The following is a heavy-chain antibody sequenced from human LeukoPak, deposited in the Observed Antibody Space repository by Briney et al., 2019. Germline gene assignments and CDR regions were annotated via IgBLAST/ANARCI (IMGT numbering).Heavy chain of an antibody. J-gene: IGHJ4*02. V-gene: IGHV3-23*01. CDR2: VDPWGGST. CDR3: AKGEVRITAPDY. CDR1: GLTLNRFD. D-gene: IGHD3-16*01. Sequence: GGSLRLSCEASGLTLNRFDVSWVRQAPGKGLEWVSSVDPWGGSTFYAESVRGRFTISRDNSKNTLYLQMNSLGVEDTAVYYCAKGEVRITAPDYWGQGTLVTVSS.